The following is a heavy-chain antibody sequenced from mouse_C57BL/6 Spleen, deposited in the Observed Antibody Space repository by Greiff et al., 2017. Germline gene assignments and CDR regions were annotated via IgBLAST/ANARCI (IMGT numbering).Heavy chain of an antibody. CDR3: ARNSLFITTGFDY. CDR1: GFTFSDYG. CDR2: ISSGSSTI. V-gene: IGHV5-17*01. Sequence: EVKLVESGGGLVKPGGSLKLSCAASGFTFSDYGMHWVRQAPEKGLEWVAYISSGSSTIYYADTVKGRFTISRDNAKNTLFLQMTSLRSEDTAMYYCARNSLFITTGFDYWGQGTTLTVSS. J-gene: IGHJ2*01. D-gene: IGHD1-1*01.